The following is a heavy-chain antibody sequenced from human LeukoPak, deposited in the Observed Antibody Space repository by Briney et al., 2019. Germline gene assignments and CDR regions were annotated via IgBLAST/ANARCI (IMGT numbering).Heavy chain of an antibody. D-gene: IGHD2-2*01. CDR3: ASDVGYCSSTTCYRYFQQ. V-gene: IGHV3-66*01. Sequence: GGSLRLSCAASGFTVSTNYMSWVRQAPGKGLEWVSLLYSGDSTYYADSVQGRFTISRDNSKNMLYLQINSLRAEDTAIYYCASDVGYCSSTTCYRYFQQWLQGTL. CDR2: LYSGDST. CDR1: GFTVSTNY. J-gene: IGHJ1*01.